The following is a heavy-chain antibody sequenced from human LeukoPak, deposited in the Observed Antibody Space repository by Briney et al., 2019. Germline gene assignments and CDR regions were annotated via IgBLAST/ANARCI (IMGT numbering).Heavy chain of an antibody. V-gene: IGHV1-8*02. Sequence: GASVKVSCKASGYSFTSFDINWVRRATGQGMEWMGWMNPNSGSAGYAQKFQGRVIMTGNTSISTAYIELSGLRSDDTAVYYCARETTVSTTFDPWGRGTLVTVSS. CDR2: MNPNSGSA. D-gene: IGHD5/OR15-5a*01. J-gene: IGHJ2*01. CDR1: GYSFTSFD. CDR3: ARETTVSTTFDP.